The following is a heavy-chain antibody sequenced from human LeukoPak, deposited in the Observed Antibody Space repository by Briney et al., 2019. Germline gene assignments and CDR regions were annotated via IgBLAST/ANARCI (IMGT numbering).Heavy chain of an antibody. CDR1: GYNFITYW. CDR3: VRHGLGSSWFGFDY. J-gene: IGHJ4*02. V-gene: IGHV5-51*01. Sequence: ESLKISCKGSGYNFITYWIAWVRQMPGKGLEWMGIIYPGDSDPRYSPSFQGQVTISADKSISTAYLQWSSLKASDSAMYYCVRHGLGSSWFGFDYWGQGTLVTVSS. CDR2: IYPGDSDP. D-gene: IGHD6-13*01.